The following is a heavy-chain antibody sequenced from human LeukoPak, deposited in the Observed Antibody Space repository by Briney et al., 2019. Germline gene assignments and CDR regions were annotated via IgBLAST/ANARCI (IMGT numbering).Heavy chain of an antibody. D-gene: IGHD3-3*01. CDR3: ARGTIFGVPISDY. CDR1: GYTFTGYY. J-gene: IGHJ4*02. Sequence: ASVKVSCKASGYTFTGYYMHWVRQAPGQGLEWMGWINPNSGGTNYAQKFQGRVTMTRDTSISTAYMELSRLRSDDTAVYYCARGTIFGVPISDYWGQGTLVTVSS. V-gene: IGHV1-2*02. CDR2: INPNSGGT.